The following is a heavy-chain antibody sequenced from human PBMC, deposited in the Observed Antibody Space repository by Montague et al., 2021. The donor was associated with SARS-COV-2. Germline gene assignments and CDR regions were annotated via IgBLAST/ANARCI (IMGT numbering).Heavy chain of an antibody. CDR2: INWNGGGI. CDR3: ARWFGELLCADAFDI. D-gene: IGHD3-10*01. J-gene: IGHJ3*02. CDR1: GFTFDDYG. Sequence: SLRLSCATSGFTFDDYGMSWVRQAPGKGLEWVSDINWNGGGIGYADSVKGRFSISRDSAKNSLHLQMNNLRAEDTALYYCARWFGELLCADAFDIWGQGTMVTVSS. V-gene: IGHV3-20*04.